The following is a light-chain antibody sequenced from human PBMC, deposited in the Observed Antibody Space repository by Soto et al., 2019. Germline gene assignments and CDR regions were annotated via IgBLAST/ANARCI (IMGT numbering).Light chain of an antibody. V-gene: IGLV2-8*01. Sequence: QSALTQPPSASASPGQSVTLSCTGTNNDIGGYTYVSWYQQLPGKAPKLMIYEVNKRPSGIPDRFSGSKSGNTASLTVSGLQPEDEAEYFCSSYSRSINYVFRTGTKLTVL. CDR1: NNDIGGYTY. J-gene: IGLJ1*01. CDR2: EVN. CDR3: SSYSRSINYV.